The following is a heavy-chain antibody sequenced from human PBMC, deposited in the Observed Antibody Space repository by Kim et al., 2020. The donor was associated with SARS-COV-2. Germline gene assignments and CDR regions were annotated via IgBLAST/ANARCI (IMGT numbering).Heavy chain of an antibody. D-gene: IGHD3-10*01. Sequence: ASVKVSCKASGYTFTGHYMHWVRQAPGQGLEWMGRINPNSGGTNYAQKFQGRVTMTRDTSISTAYMELSRLRSDDTAVYYCARPYGSGVGYFDLWGRGTLVTVSS. CDR3: ARPYGSGVGYFDL. V-gene: IGHV1-2*06. CDR2: INPNSGGT. J-gene: IGHJ2*01. CDR1: GYTFTGHY.